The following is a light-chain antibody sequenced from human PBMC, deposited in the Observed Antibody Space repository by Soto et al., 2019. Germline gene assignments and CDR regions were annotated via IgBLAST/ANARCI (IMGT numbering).Light chain of an antibody. CDR1: TSNIGAGYE. Sequence: QSELTQPPSVSGAPGQRVTVTCTGSTSNIGAGYEVHWYQHLPGTAPKLLIFARNDRPSGVPDRFSDSRSGSSASLAITGLQPEDEADYYCQSYDISLSGGVFGGGTKLTVL. J-gene: IGLJ3*02. CDR2: ARN. CDR3: QSYDISLSGGV. V-gene: IGLV1-40*01.